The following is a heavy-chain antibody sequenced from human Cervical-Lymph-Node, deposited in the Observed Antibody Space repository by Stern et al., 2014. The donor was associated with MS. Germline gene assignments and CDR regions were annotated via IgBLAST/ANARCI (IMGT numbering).Heavy chain of an antibody. CDR3: ASARNTAFDI. V-gene: IGHV1-46*03. Sequence: VQLVESGAEVKKPGASVQVSCKASAYTLSYFFMHWIRQAPGQGLEWMGVINPSGGFTTYAQRFQGRFTMTRDTSTSTVFMKLSSLTSEDTAVYYCASARNTAFDIWGQGTSVIVSS. CDR2: INPSGGFT. J-gene: IGHJ3*02. CDR1: AYTLSYFF.